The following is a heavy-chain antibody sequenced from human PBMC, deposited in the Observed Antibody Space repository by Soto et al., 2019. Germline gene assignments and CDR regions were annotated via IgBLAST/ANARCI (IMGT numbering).Heavy chain of an antibody. Sequence: GGSLRLSCAASGFTFSSYAMSWVRQAPGKGLEWVSAISGSGGSTYYADSVKGRFTISRDNSKNTLYLQMNSLRAEDTAVYYCARVVTISMYSSSWYSWLDPWGQGTLVTVSS. CDR2: ISGSGGST. CDR3: ARVVTISMYSSSWYSWLDP. V-gene: IGHV3-23*01. D-gene: IGHD6-13*01. CDR1: GFTFSSYA. J-gene: IGHJ5*02.